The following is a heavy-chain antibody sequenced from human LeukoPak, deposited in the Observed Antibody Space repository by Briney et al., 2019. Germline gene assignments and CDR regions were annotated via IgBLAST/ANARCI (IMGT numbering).Heavy chain of an antibody. CDR2: ISGSGGST. J-gene: IGHJ6*03. CDR1: GFNFDDYG. V-gene: IGHV3-23*01. CDR3: AKEGYSYGYDLVHPYYYYYMDV. Sequence: GGSLTLSCAVSGFNFDDYGMSWVRQAPGKGLEWVSAISGSGGSTYYAHSVKGRFTISRDNSKNTLYLQMNSLRAEDTAVYYCAKEGYSYGYDLVHPYYYYYMDVWGKGTTVTISS. D-gene: IGHD5-18*01.